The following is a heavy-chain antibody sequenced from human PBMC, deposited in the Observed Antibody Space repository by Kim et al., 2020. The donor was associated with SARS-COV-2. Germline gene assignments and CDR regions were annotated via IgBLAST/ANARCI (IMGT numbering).Heavy chain of an antibody. CDR3: ARGGAYYDILTGYYPKTMFDP. D-gene: IGHD3-9*01. Sequence: SETLSLICAVYGGSFSGYYWSWIRQPPGKGLEWIGEINHSGSTNYNPSLKSRVTISVDTSKNQFSLKLSSVTAADTAVYYCARGGAYYDILTGYYPKTMFDPWGQGTLVTVSS. V-gene: IGHV4-34*01. CDR2: INHSGST. J-gene: IGHJ5*02. CDR1: GGSFSGYY.